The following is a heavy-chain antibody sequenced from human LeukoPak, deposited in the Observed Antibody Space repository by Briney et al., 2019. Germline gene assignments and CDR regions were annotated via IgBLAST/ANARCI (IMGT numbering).Heavy chain of an antibody. CDR3: VKFSYGDYPDH. CDR2: ISIAGDDT. J-gene: IGHJ4*02. Sequence: PGGSLRLSCAASGFTFSSYVMSWVRQAPGKGLEWVSAISIAGDDTFYADLVKGRFTISRDNPKNALYLQMSSLRVEDTAVYYCVKFSYGDYPDHWGQGTLVTVSS. CDR1: GFTFSSYV. D-gene: IGHD4-17*01. V-gene: IGHV3-23*01.